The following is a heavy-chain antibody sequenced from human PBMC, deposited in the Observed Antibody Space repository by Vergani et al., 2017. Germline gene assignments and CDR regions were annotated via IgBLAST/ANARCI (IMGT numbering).Heavy chain of an antibody. V-gene: IGHV4-61*02. CDR1: GGSINTGAYY. CDR3: ARSYCSSTSCYGGAFDI. Sequence: QVQLQESGPRLVRPSQTLSLTCTVSGGSINTGAYYWSWIRQPAGKGLEWIGRVYTSGMTNYNPSLKSRVTILVDRSKSQLSLKLTSVTAGDTAVYFCARSYCSSTSCYGGAFDIWGQGTMVTVSS. J-gene: IGHJ3*02. D-gene: IGHD2-2*01. CDR2: VYTSGMT.